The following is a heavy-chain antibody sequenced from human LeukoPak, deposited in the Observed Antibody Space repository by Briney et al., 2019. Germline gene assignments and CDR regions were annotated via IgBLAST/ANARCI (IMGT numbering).Heavy chain of an antibody. V-gene: IGHV4-34*01. Sequence: SETLSLTCAVYGGSFSGYYWSWIRQPPGKGLEWIGEINHSGSTNYNPPLKSRVTISVDTSKNQFSLKLSSVTAADTAVYYCAREGSNGWYGIDYWGQGTLVTVSS. CDR2: INHSGST. CDR1: GGSFSGYY. J-gene: IGHJ4*02. CDR3: AREGSNGWYGIDY. D-gene: IGHD6-19*01.